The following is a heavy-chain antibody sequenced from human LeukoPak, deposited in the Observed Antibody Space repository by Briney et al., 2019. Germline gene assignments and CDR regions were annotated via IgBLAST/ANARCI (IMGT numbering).Heavy chain of an antibody. CDR1: GFTFSSYE. D-gene: IGHD5-18*01. J-gene: IGHJ2*01. Sequence: GGSLRLSCAASGFTFSSYEMNWVRRAPGKGLEWVSVIYSGGSTYYADSVKGRFTLSRDNSKNTLYLQLNSLRPEDTAVYYCAKDADTATIIYWYFDLWGRGTLVTVSS. CDR3: AKDADTATIIYWYFDL. CDR2: IYSGGST. V-gene: IGHV3-66*02.